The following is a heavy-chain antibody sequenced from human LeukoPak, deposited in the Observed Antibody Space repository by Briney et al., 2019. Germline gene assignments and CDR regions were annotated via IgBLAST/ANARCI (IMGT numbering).Heavy chain of an antibody. D-gene: IGHD3-3*01. CDR1: GGSISSGGYY. V-gene: IGHV4-31*03. J-gene: IGHJ6*02. CDR2: IYYSGST. CDR3: ARGPPPYNYDFWSGYYNHYYYGMDV. Sequence: PSETLSLTCTVSGGSISSGGYYWSWIRQHPGKGLEWIGYIYYSGSTYYNPSLKSRVTISVDTSKNQFSLKLSSVTAADTAVYYCARGPPPYNYDFWSGYYNHYYYGMDVWGQGTTVTVSS.